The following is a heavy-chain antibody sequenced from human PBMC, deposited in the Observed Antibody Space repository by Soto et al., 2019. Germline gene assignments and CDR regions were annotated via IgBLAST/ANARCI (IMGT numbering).Heavy chain of an antibody. CDR2: IIPIFGTA. D-gene: IGHD3-22*01. CDR1: GGTFSSDA. CDR3: ASRALDSSGYYFDY. J-gene: IGHJ4*02. Sequence: GASVKVSCKASGGTFSSDAISWVRQAPGQGLEWMGGIIPIFGTANYAQKFQGRVTITADESTSTAYMGLSSLRSEDTAVYYCASRALDSSGYYFDYWGQGTLVTVSS. V-gene: IGHV1-69*13.